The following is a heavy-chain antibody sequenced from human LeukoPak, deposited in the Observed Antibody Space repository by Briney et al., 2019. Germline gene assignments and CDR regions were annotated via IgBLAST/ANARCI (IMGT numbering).Heavy chain of an antibody. CDR1: GGSFSGYY. J-gene: IGHJ4*02. CDR2: INHSGST. V-gene: IGHV4-34*01. Sequence: SETLSLTCAVYGGSFSGYYWSWIRQPPGKGLEWIGEINHSGSTNYNPSLKSRVTISVDTSKNQFSLKLSSVTAADTAVYYCATRNYYGSGILDTWGQGTLVTVSS. D-gene: IGHD3-10*01. CDR3: ATRNYYGSGILDT.